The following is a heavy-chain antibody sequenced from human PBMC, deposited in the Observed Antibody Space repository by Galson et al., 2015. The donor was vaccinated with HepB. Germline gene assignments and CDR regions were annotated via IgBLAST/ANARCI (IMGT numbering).Heavy chain of an antibody. CDR2: ISPYNGNT. V-gene: IGHV1-18*04. CDR3: ARGGVAVGTARVRNWFDP. D-gene: IGHD1-7*01. Sequence: SVKVSCKASGYTFTSYGITWVRQAPGQGLEWMGWISPYNGNTNYAQKVQGRVTMSTDTSTSTAYMELWSLTSDDTAVYYCARGGVAVGTARVRNWFDPWGQGTLVTVSS. J-gene: IGHJ5*02. CDR1: GYTFTSYG.